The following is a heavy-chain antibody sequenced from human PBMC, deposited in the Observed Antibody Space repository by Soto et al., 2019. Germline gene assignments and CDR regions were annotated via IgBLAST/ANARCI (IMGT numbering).Heavy chain of an antibody. J-gene: IGHJ4*02. V-gene: IGHV4-59*01. CDR2: IYYSGST. CDR1: GGSISSYY. CDR3: ARDLAAAGHFDY. Sequence: SETLSLTCTVSGGSISSYYWSWIRQPPGKGLEWIGYIYYSGSTNYNPSLKSRVTISVDTSKNQFSLKLSSVTAADTAVYYCARDLAAAGHFDYWGQGTLVTVSS. D-gene: IGHD6-13*01.